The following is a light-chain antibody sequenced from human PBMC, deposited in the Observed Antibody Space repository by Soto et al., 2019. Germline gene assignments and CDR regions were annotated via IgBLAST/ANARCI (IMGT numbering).Light chain of an antibody. CDR2: DVS. CDR3: CSYAGSYIYV. J-gene: IGLJ1*01. Sequence: QPALTQPRSVSGSPGQSVAISCTGTSSDVGGYNHVSWYQHHPGKGPKLILYDVSKRPSGVPDRFSGSKSGNTASLTISGLQPEDEADYYCCSYAGSYIYVFGTGTKVTL. CDR1: SSDVGGYNH. V-gene: IGLV2-11*01.